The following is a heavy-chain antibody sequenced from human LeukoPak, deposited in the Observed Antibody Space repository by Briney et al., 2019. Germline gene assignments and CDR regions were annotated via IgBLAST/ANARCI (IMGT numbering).Heavy chain of an antibody. CDR1: GYTFTSYG. CDR3: ARDKDIVVVVAATGYNWFDP. Sequence: GASVKVSCKASGYTFTSYGISWVRQAPGQGLEWMGWISAYNGNTNYAQKFQGRVTMTRDTSISTAYMELSRLRSDDTAVYYCARDKDIVVVVAATGYNWFDPWGQGTLVTVSS. D-gene: IGHD2-15*01. J-gene: IGHJ5*02. V-gene: IGHV1-18*01. CDR2: ISAYNGNT.